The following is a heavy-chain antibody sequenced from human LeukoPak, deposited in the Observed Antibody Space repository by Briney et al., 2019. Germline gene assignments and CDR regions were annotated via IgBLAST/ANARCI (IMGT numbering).Heavy chain of an antibody. V-gene: IGHV3-15*01. CDR2: IKSKTDGGTT. CDR3: TTVFLEGNYALDY. CDR1: GFTFSSYW. J-gene: IGHJ4*02. Sequence: GGSLRLSCAASGFTFSSYWMSWVRQAPGKGPEWVGRIKSKTDGGTTDYAAPVKGRFTISRDDSKNTLYLQMNSLKTEDTAVYYCTTVFLEGNYALDYWGQGTLVTVSS. D-gene: IGHD3-3*01.